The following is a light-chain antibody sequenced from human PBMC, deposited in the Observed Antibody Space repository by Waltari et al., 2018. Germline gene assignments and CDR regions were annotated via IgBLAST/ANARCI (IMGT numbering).Light chain of an antibody. Sequence: EVVLTQSPATLSLSPGDRATLSCRASQSVSNNYLAWYQQKPGQAPRPLIYGASGRATGIPDRFSGSGSGTDFTLTISILAPEDFAVYYCQQYGNSPWTFGQGTKVEIK. CDR2: GAS. CDR1: QSVSNNY. CDR3: QQYGNSPWT. V-gene: IGKV3-20*01. J-gene: IGKJ1*01.